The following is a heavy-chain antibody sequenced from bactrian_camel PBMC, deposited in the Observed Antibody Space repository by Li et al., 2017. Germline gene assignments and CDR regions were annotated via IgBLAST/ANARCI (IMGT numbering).Heavy chain of an antibody. Sequence: VQLVESGGGSVQAGGFLRLSCTASGLTLSGRCMGWFRRTPEKGREKVAAIWPAADGFTEYGDVAKGRFTIFRDDAKNTLYLQMNNLKPDDTAMYYCAAESPSLAGWKPTSLLNQFAYNYWGQGTQVTVS. CDR2: IWPAADGFT. D-gene: IGHD5*01. CDR1: GLTLSGRC. CDR3: AAESPSLAGWKPTSLLNQFAYNY. J-gene: IGHJ4*01. V-gene: IGHV3-3*01.